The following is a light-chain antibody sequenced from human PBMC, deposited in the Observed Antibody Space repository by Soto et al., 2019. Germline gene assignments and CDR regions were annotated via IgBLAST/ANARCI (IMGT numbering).Light chain of an antibody. CDR3: QHRRNWPLT. Sequence: EIVLTQSPATLSLSPGESATLSCRASQSVNSYLAWYRQKPGQPPRLLIDDASNRATGIPARFSGSGSGTDFTLTISRLEPEDFAVYYCQHRRNWPLTFGGGTKVEIK. J-gene: IGKJ4*01. V-gene: IGKV3-11*01. CDR1: QSVNSY. CDR2: DAS.